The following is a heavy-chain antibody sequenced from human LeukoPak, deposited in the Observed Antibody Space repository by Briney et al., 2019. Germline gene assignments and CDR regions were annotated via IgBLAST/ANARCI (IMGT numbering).Heavy chain of an antibody. D-gene: IGHD3-9*01. CDR3: ATAPNYDILTGYPSLGY. J-gene: IGHJ4*02. V-gene: IGHV1-18*01. CDR2: ISAYNNNT. Sequence: GASVKVSCKTSGYTFSNYGVSWVRQAPGQGLEWMGWISAYNNNTNYAQKFQGRLTMTTDTSTSTAYMELRSLRSDDTAVYYCATAPNYDILTGYPSLGYWGQGTLVTVSS. CDR1: GYTFSNYG.